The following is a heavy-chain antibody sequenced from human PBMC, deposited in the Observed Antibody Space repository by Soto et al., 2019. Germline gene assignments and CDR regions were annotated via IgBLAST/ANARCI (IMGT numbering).Heavy chain of an antibody. Sequence: PGGSLRLSCAASGFTFSSYGMHWVRQAPGKGLEWVAVISYDGSNKYYADSVKGRFTISRDNSKNTLYLQMNSLRAEDTAVYYCAKDWGGYDRFDYWGQGTLVTVSS. V-gene: IGHV3-30*18. D-gene: IGHD5-12*01. J-gene: IGHJ4*02. CDR3: AKDWGGYDRFDY. CDR2: ISYDGSNK. CDR1: GFTFSSYG.